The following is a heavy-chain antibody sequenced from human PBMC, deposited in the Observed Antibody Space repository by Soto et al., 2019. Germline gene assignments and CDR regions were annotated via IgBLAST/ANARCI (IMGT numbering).Heavy chain of an antibody. CDR1: GFTFSNAW. D-gene: IGHD3-10*01. V-gene: IGHV3-15*01. CDR3: TTGQRRPHLLLWFGELGI. J-gene: IGHJ3*02. Sequence: GGSLRLSCAASGFTFSNAWMSWVRQAPGKGLEWVGRIKSKTDGGTTDYAAPVKGRFTISRDDSKNTLYLQMNSLKTEDTAVYYCTTGQRRPHLLLWFGELGIWGQGTMVTVSS. CDR2: IKSKTDGGTT.